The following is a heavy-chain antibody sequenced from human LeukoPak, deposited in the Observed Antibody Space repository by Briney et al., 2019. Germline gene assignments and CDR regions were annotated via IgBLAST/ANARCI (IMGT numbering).Heavy chain of an antibody. J-gene: IGHJ4*02. V-gene: IGHV3-30-3*01. CDR3: ARDTYGGSSDY. CDR2: ISYDGSNK. D-gene: IGHD4-23*01. CDR1: GFTFSSYA. Sequence: GGSLRLSCAASGFTFSSYAMHWVRQAPGKGLEWVAVISYDGSNKYYADSVKGRFTISRDNSKNTLYLQMNSLRAEDTAVYYCARDTYGGSSDYWGQGTLVTVSS.